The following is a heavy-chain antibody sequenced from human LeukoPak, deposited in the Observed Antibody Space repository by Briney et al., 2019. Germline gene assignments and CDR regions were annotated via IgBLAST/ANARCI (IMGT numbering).Heavy chain of an antibody. Sequence: PSETLSLTCTVSGGSISGSSYYWGWIRQPPGKGLEWIGSIYYSGSTYYNPSLKSRVTISVDTSKNQFSLKLSSVTAADTAVYYCARTTPVDYYGSGSYPAYYFDYWGQGTLVTVSS. J-gene: IGHJ4*02. V-gene: IGHV4-39*07. CDR1: GGSISGSSYY. CDR2: IYYSGST. CDR3: ARTTPVDYYGSGSYPAYYFDY. D-gene: IGHD3-10*01.